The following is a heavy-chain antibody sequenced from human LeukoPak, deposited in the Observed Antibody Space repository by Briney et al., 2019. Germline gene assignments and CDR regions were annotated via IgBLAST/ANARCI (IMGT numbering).Heavy chain of an antibody. D-gene: IGHD2-15*01. CDR1: GFTFSSYS. Sequence: GGSLRLSCAASGFTFSSYSMNWVRQAPGKGLECVANIKEDGSEKYYVDSVKGRFTISRDTSRSTLYLQMNSLRAEDAAVYYCAKAPVTSCRGAFCHPFDYWGQGTLVTVSS. CDR3: AKAPVTSCRGAFCHPFDY. J-gene: IGHJ4*02. CDR2: IKEDGSEK. V-gene: IGHV3-7*03.